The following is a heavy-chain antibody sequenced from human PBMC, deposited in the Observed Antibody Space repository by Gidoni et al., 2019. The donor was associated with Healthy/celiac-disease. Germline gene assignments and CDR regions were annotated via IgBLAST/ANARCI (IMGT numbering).Heavy chain of an antibody. D-gene: IGHD3-3*01. CDR1: GFPFSSYG. V-gene: IGHV3-33*01. J-gene: IGHJ4*02. CDR2: IWYDGSNK. Sequence: QVQLVESGGGVVQPGRSLRLSCAASGFPFSSYGMHWVRQAPGKGLEWVAVIWYDGSNKYYADSVKGRFTISRDNSKNTLYLQMNSLRAEDTAVYYCASSGGDFWSPPGDYWGQGTLVTVSS. CDR3: ASSGGDFWSPPGDY.